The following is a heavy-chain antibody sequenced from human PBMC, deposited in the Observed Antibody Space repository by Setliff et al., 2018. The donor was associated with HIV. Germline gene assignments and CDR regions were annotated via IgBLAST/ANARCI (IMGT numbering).Heavy chain of an antibody. V-gene: IGHV4-34*01. CDR1: GGSFSGYY. CDR3: ARDSGTTGWCVDV. Sequence: SETLSLTCAVYGGSFSGYYWSWIRQPPGKGLEWIGEINHSGSTKYNPSLKSRVTISVDTSKNQFSLKLSSVTAADTAVYYCARDSGTTGWCVDVWGQGTTVTVSS. D-gene: IGHD3-10*01. J-gene: IGHJ6*02. CDR2: INHSGST.